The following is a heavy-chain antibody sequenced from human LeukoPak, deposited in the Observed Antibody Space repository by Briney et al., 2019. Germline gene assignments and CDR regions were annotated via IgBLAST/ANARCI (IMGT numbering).Heavy chain of an antibody. J-gene: IGHJ5*02. Sequence: GGSLRLSCAASGFTFSGYWMSWVRQAPGKGLEWVANIKQDGSEKYYVDSVKGRFTISGDNAKNSVYLQMNSLRAEDTAVYYCARDEGYSRAWYSGWFDPWGQGTLVTVSS. CDR1: GFTFSGYW. D-gene: IGHD6-19*01. CDR3: ARDEGYSRAWYSGWFDP. V-gene: IGHV3-7*01. CDR2: IKQDGSEK.